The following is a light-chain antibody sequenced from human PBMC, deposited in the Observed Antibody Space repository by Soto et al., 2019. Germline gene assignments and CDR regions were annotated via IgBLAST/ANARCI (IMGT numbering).Light chain of an antibody. Sequence: QSVLTQPPSVSAAPGQKVTISCSGTSSNIGDNFVSWYQHFPGKAPKLLIFDDTKRPSGIPDRFSGSKSGTSATLGITGLQTGDEADYYCATWGDSLSMAFGGGTKLTVL. CDR3: ATWGDSLSMA. V-gene: IGLV1-51*01. CDR1: SSNIGDNF. CDR2: DDT. J-gene: IGLJ3*02.